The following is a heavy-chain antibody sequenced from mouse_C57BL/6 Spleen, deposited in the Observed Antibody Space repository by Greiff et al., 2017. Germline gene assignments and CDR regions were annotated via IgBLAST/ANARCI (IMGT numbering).Heavy chain of an antibody. J-gene: IGHJ1*03. D-gene: IGHD1-1*01. CDR1: GYTFTSYG. V-gene: IGHV1-81*01. Sequence: QVQLQQSGAELARPGASVKLSCKASGYTFTSYGISWVKQRTGQGLEWIGEIYPRSGNTYYNEKFKGKATLTADKSSSTAYMELRSLTSEDSAVYFCARHYGSSPYGYFDVWGTGTTVTVSS. CDR2: IYPRSGNT. CDR3: ARHYGSSPYGYFDV.